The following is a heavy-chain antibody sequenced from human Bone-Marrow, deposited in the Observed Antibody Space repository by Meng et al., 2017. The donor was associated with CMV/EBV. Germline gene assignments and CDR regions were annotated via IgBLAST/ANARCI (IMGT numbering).Heavy chain of an antibody. D-gene: IGHD2-2*01. CDR2: INPNSGDT. V-gene: IGHV1-2*02. J-gene: IGHJ6*02. Sequence: ASVKVSCKASGYTFTGDYMHWVRQAPGQGLEWMGLINPNSGDTTFAQKFQGRVTMTRDTSISTAYMDLSSLRSDDTAVYYCARDCSSSGCAPEVLYYYYYYGMDVWGQGTTVTVSS. CDR3: ARDCSSSGCAPEVLYYYYYYGMDV. CDR1: GYTFTGDY.